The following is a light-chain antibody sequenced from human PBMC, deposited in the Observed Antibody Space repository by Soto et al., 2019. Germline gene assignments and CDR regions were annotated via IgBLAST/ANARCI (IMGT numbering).Light chain of an antibody. V-gene: IGLV2-14*01. CDR2: EGT. CDR1: SSDVGGYDY. Sequence: QTVMTQPASVSGSPGQSIAISCTGTSSDVGGYDYVSWYQQQSDKAPKLMIYEGTKRPSGVANRFSGSKSGNTASLTISGLQSEFGADYYCSAHTTGSTRVFGPMTVVTDL. CDR3: SAHTTGSTRV. J-gene: IGLJ1*01.